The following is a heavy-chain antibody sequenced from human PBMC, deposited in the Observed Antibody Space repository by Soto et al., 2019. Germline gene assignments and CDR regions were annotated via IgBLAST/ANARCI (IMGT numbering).Heavy chain of an antibody. J-gene: IGHJ6*02. CDR1: GGSISSGDYY. CDR2: IYYSGST. V-gene: IGHV4-30-4*01. D-gene: IGHD2-15*01. Sequence: SETLSLTCTVSGGSISSGDYYWSWIRQPPGKGLEWIGYIYYSGSTYCNPSLKSRVTISVDTSKNQFSLKLSSVTAADTAVYYCARAEDGYCSGGSCYQYYYGMDVWGQGTTVTVSS. CDR3: ARAEDGYCSGGSCYQYYYGMDV.